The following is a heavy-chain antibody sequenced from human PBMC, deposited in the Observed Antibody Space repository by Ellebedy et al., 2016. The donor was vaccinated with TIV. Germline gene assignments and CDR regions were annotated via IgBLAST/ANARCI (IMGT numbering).Heavy chain of an antibody. CDR1: GYTFTGYF. CDR3: ARRGGLVGPTTAFDI. J-gene: IGHJ3*02. V-gene: IGHV1-46*01. CDR2: INPSGGGT. D-gene: IGHD1-26*01. Sequence: ASVKVSCKASGYTFTGYFMYWVRQAPGQGLEWMGIINPSGGGTNYAQKFQGRVTMTRDTSTNTVYMELSSLGSEDTAVYYCARRGGLVGPTTAFDIWGQGTMVTVSS.